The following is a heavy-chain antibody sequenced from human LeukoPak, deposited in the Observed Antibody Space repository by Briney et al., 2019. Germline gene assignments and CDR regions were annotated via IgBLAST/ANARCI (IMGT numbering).Heavy chain of an antibody. Sequence: GGSLRLSCAASGFTFSRHSMNWVRQAPGKGLEWVSSISSSSSYIYYADSVKGRFTISRDNAKNSLYLQMNSLRAEDTAVYYCAREVRYDSSGYYQHTTLYYYYYMDVWGKGTTVTVSS. V-gene: IGHV3-21*01. CDR1: GFTFSRHS. CDR3: AREVRYDSSGYYQHTTLYYYYYMDV. D-gene: IGHD3-22*01. J-gene: IGHJ6*03. CDR2: ISSSSSYI.